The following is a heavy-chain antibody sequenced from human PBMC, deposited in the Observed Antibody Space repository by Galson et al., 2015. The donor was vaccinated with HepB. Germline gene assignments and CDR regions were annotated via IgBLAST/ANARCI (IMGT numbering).Heavy chain of an antibody. V-gene: IGHV6-1*01. Sequence: CAISGDSVSSNSAAWNWIRQSPSRGLEWLGRTYYRSKWYNDYAVGVKSRITINPDTSKNQFSLQLNSVTPEDTAVYYCARDATDWGYYYYGMDVWGKGTTVTVSS. CDR1: GDSVSSNSAA. CDR2: TYYRSKWYN. CDR3: ARDATDWGYYYYGMDV. J-gene: IGHJ6*04. D-gene: IGHD3-16*01.